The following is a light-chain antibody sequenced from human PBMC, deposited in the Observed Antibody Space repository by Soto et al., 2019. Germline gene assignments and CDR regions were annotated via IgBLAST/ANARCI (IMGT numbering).Light chain of an antibody. Sequence: EIVLTQSPATLSWSPVERASLSCRASQSVGSHLAWYQQKPGQAPRLLIYEASDRAIGIPARFRGRGSGTDFTLTINSLETEDFAVYYCQQSTNWPTFGQGTKVDIK. V-gene: IGKV3-11*01. J-gene: IGKJ1*01. CDR1: QSVGSH. CDR2: EAS. CDR3: QQSTNWPT.